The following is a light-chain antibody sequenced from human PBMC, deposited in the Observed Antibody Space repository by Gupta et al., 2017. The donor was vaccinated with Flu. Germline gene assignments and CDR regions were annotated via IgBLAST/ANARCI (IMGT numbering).Light chain of an antibody. CDR3: FSYAGGSTWV. V-gene: IGLV2-23*01. CDR2: EGS. Sequence: QSALSQPASVSGSPGQSTTISCTGTSSDVGSYNLVSWYQQHPGKAPKLMIYEGSKRPSGVSNRFSGSKSGNTASLTISGLQAEDEADYYCFSYAGGSTWVFGGGTKVTVL. J-gene: IGLJ3*02. CDR1: SSDVGSYNL.